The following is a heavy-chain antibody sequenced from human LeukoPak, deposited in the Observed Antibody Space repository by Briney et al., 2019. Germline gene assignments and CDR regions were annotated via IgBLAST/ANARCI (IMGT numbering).Heavy chain of an antibody. J-gene: IGHJ4*02. CDR1: GGSISSSSYY. V-gene: IGHV4-39*01. Sequence: SETLSLTCTVSGGSISSSSYYWGWIRQPPGKGLEWIGSIYYSGSTFYNPSLKSRATISVDTSKNQFSLKLSSVTAADTAVYYCARHLDSSGYYYGTNDYWGQGTLVTVSS. D-gene: IGHD3-22*01. CDR3: ARHLDSSGYYYGTNDY. CDR2: IYYSGST.